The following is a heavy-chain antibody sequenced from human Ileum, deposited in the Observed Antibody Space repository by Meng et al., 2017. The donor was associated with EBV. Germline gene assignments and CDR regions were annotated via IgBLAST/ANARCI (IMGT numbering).Heavy chain of an antibody. CDR2: INHSGSN. Sequence: VQVEQCGAGMLKPSATLSVICLVYGGSLSAYNWRWIRQPPGKGLEWIGGINHSGSNNYNPSLKSRVTVSVDTSKNQLSLKVSSVIAADTAVFYCVRGGTYYLSYWGQGSLVTVSS. V-gene: IGHV4-34*01. J-gene: IGHJ4*02. CDR3: VRGGTYYLSY. CDR1: GGSLSAYN. D-gene: IGHD1-26*01.